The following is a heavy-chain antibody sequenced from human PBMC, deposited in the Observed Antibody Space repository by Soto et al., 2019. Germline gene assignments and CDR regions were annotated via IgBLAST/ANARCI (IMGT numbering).Heavy chain of an antibody. V-gene: IGHV1-69*13. D-gene: IGHD3-16*02. CDR2: IIPIFGTA. J-gene: IGHJ4*02. CDR3: ATTLWITFGGVIVPRFDY. CDR1: GGTFSSYA. Sequence: SVKVSFKASGGTFSSYAISWVRQAPGQGLEWMGGIIPIFGTANYAQKFQGRVTITADESTSTAYMELSSLRSEDTAVYYCATTLWITFGGVIVPRFDYWGQRTLVTVSS.